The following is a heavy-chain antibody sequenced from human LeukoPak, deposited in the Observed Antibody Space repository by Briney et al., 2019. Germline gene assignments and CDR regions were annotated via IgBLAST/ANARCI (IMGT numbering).Heavy chain of an antibody. Sequence: SGGSLRLSCTFSGLTFRSYWMNWVRQAPGKGLEWVANINPGGNEIRSVDSVKGRSIISRDNAKNSLDLQMSSLRDEDTAVYYCMCWGTDNHWGQGILVTVSS. CDR1: GLTFRSYW. V-gene: IGHV3-7*01. CDR2: INPGGNEI. D-gene: IGHD7-27*01. CDR3: MCWGTDNH. J-gene: IGHJ4*02.